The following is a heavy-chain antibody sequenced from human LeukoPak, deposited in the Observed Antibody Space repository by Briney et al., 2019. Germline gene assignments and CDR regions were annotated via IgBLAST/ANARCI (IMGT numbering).Heavy chain of an antibody. J-gene: IGHJ4*02. CDR2: IYSGGRT. Sequence: GGSLRLSCAASGFTVGSTYMSWVRQAPGKGLEWVSVIYSGGRTDYADSVKGRFTISRDNSKNTLYLQLNSLRAEDTAVYYCARDGATNFDYWGQGTLVTVSS. D-gene: IGHD1-26*01. CDR3: ARDGATNFDY. CDR1: GFTVGSTY. V-gene: IGHV3-66*01.